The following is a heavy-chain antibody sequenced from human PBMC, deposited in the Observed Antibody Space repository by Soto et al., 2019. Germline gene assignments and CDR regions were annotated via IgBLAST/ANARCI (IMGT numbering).Heavy chain of an antibody. V-gene: IGHV1-18*01. Sequence: ASVKVSCKASGYTFTNYGFTWVRQAPGQGLEWLGWISTYNGNTKYAQKVQGRLTMTTDTSTSTANMELASLRSDDTALYYCARTTVTASYYYMDVWGKGSTVTVSS. J-gene: IGHJ6*03. D-gene: IGHD4-17*01. CDR2: ISTYNGNT. CDR3: ARTTVTASYYYMDV. CDR1: GYTFTNYG.